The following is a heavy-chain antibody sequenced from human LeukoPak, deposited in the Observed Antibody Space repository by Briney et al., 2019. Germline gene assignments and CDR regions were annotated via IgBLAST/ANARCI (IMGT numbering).Heavy chain of an antibody. J-gene: IGHJ4*02. CDR2: IKEEGGES. CDR3: ATTRKGGN. Sequence: PGGSLRLSCAASGFNFGEFWMAWVRQTPGMGLEWVGDIKEEGGESFYVDSVKGRFTISRDNSKNSLDLQMNRLRGDDTAVYYCATTRKGGNWGQGTLVTVSS. D-gene: IGHD2-15*01. CDR1: GFNFGEFW. V-gene: IGHV3-7*03.